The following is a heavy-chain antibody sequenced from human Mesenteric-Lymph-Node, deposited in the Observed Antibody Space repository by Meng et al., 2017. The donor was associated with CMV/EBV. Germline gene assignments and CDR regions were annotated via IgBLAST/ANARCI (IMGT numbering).Heavy chain of an antibody. CDR2: ISSSSSSI. CDR1: GFTLSSYT. CDR3: AINIAVAGFNY. J-gene: IGHJ4*02. D-gene: IGHD6-13*01. V-gene: IGHV3-21*01. Sequence: SCATSGFTLSSYTMNWVRQAPGKGLEWVSSISSSSSSIYYADSVKGRFTISRDNAKNSLYLQMNSLRAEDTAVYYCAINIAVAGFNYWGQGTLVTVS.